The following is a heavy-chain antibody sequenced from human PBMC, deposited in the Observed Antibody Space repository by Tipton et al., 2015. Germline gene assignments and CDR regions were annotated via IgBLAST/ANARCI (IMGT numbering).Heavy chain of an antibody. V-gene: IGHV4-59*01. CDR3: ARARGRHGGLFDS. D-gene: IGHD4-23*01. CDR2: IQYSGST. CDR1: SDSISKYY. Sequence: TLSLTCSVSSDSISKYYWSWIRQPPGKELEWIGYIQYSGSTTYNSSLKSRVTLSIDTSKNQFSLKLSSVTASDTAVYYCARARGRHGGLFDSWGQGILVTVSS. J-gene: IGHJ4*02.